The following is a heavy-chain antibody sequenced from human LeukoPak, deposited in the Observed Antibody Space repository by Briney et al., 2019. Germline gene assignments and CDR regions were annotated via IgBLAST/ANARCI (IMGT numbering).Heavy chain of an antibody. V-gene: IGHV1-2*02. CDR2: INPNSGGT. J-gene: IGHJ4*02. D-gene: IGHD6-19*01. Sequence: ASVKVSCKASGGTFSSYAISWVRQAPGQGLEWMGGINPNSGGTNYAQKFQGRVTMTRDTSISTAYMELSRLRSDDTAVYYCARDYSTAIAVAGSNYFDYWGQGTLVTVSS. CDR3: ARDYSTAIAVAGSNYFDY. CDR1: GGTFSSYA.